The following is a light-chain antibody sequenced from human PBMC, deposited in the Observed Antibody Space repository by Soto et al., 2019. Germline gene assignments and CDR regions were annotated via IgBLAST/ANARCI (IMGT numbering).Light chain of an antibody. CDR1: RSNIGSNY. V-gene: IGLV1-47*01. Sequence: QSVLTQPPSASGTLGQRVTISCSGGRSNIGSNYVYWYQQLPGTAPKLLISSNNQRPSGVPDRFSGSKSGTSASLAISGLRSEDEADYYCAAWDDSLSGEVFGGGTKLTVL. J-gene: IGLJ3*02. CDR2: SNN. CDR3: AAWDDSLSGEV.